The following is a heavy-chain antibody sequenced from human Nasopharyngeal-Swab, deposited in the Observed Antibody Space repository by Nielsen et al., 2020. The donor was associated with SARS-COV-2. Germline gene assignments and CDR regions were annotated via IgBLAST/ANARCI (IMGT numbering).Heavy chain of an antibody. CDR3: ARDLRGLVLSVVVTAEPGWYFDL. D-gene: IGHD2-21*02. V-gene: IGHV3-7*01. CDR2: IKQDGSEK. Sequence: GESLKISCAASGFTFSSYWMSWVRQAPGKGLEWVANIKQDGSEKYYVDSVKGRFTISRDNAKNSLYLQMNSLRAEDTAVYYCARDLRGLVLSVVVTAEPGWYFDLWGRGTLVTVSS. CDR1: GFTFSSYW. J-gene: IGHJ2*01.